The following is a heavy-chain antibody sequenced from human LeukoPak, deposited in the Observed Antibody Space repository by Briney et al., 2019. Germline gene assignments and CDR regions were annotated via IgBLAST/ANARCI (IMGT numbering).Heavy chain of an antibody. D-gene: IGHD6-13*01. CDR3: ARGAAGYSSSWPDY. CDR1: GYTFTSYD. CDR2: MNPNSGNT. Sequence: GASVKVSCKXSGYTFTSYDINWVRQATGQGLEWMGWMNPNSGNTGYSQKFQGRVTITRNTSISTAYMELSSLRSEDTAVYYCARGAAGYSSSWPDYWGQGTLVTVSS. V-gene: IGHV1-8*03. J-gene: IGHJ4*02.